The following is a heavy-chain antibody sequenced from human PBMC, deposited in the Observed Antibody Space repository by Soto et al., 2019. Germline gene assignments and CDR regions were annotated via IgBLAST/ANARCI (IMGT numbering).Heavy chain of an antibody. D-gene: IGHD2-2*01. J-gene: IGHJ4*02. CDR1: GFTFSDYY. Sequence: PGGSLGLSCAVSGFTFSDYYMTWIRQAPGKGLEWVSYISSSTSHTNYADSVKGRFTISRDNAKNSLFLQMNSLRAEDTAVYYRARDGGPAATYFALGGKEPRVTVP. CDR2: ISSSTSHT. V-gene: IGHV3-11*05. CDR3: ARDGGPAATYFAL.